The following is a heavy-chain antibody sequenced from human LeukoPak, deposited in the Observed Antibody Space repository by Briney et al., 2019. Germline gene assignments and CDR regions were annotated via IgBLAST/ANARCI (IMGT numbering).Heavy chain of an antibody. V-gene: IGHV1-69*13. Sequence: SVKVCCTPSGATVSRSAISWVRQARGPGLEWMGGIILIFATTNYAQKFQGRATITADESTSTAYMELSSRRSEDTAVYYCARVSRAVPHWGQGTPVTASS. CDR2: IILIFATT. J-gene: IGHJ1*01. CDR3: ARVSRAVPH. CDR1: GATVSRSA. D-gene: IGHD2/OR15-2a*01.